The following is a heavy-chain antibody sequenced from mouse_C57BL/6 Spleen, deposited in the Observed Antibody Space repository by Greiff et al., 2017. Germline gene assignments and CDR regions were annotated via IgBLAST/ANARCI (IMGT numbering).Heavy chain of an antibody. CDR2: INPNNGGT. D-gene: IGHD2-4*01. Sequence: EVQLQQSGPELVKPGASVKMSCKASGYTFTDYNMHWVKQSHGKSLEWIGYINPNNGGTSSNQKFKGKATLTVNKSSSTAYMELRSLTSEDSAVYYCAREGYDYDGEYYFDYWGQGTTLTVSS. CDR3: AREGYDYDGEYYFDY. V-gene: IGHV1-22*01. CDR1: GYTFTDYN. J-gene: IGHJ2*01.